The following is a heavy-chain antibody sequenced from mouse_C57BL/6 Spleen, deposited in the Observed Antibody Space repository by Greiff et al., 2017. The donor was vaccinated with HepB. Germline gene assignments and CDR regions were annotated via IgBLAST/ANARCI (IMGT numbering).Heavy chain of an antibody. Sequence: EVKLVESGGDLVKPGGSLKLSCAASGFTFSSYGMSWVRQTPDKRLEWVATISSGGSYTYYPDSVKGRCTISRDNAKNTLYLQMSSLKSEDTAMYYCARRGGGSTSYYFDYWGQGTTLTVSS. CDR2: ISSGGSYT. V-gene: IGHV5-6*01. CDR1: GFTFSSYG. CDR3: ARRGGGSTSYYFDY. J-gene: IGHJ2*01. D-gene: IGHD1-1*01.